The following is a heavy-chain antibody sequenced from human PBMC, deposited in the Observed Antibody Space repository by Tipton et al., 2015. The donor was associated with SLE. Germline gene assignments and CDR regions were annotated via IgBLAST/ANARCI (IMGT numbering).Heavy chain of an antibody. V-gene: IGHV3-7*01. Sequence: SGFTFSRYWMNWVRQAPGKGLEWVAIIKEDGSEKHYVDSVRGRFTISRDNAKNSLYLQMNSLRAEDTAVYYCARSSWGPDYWGQGTLVPVSS. D-gene: IGHD6-13*01. CDR3: ARSSWGPDY. CDR2: IKEDGSEK. J-gene: IGHJ4*02. CDR1: GFTFSRYW.